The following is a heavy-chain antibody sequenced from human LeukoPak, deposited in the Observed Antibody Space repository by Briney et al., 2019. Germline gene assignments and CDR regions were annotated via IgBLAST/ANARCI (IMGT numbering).Heavy chain of an antibody. CDR1: GFTFSSYG. J-gene: IGHJ4*02. CDR3: ARDKGTAAAYDH. V-gene: IGHV3-30*02. CDR2: MRYDGSHK. Sequence: PGGSPRLSCAASGFTFSSYGMHWVRQAPGKGLEWVAFMRYDGSHKDHADSVKGRFTISRDNSKNTLYLQMNSLSAEDTAVYYCARDKGTAAAYDHRGQGTLVTVSS. D-gene: IGHD6-13*01.